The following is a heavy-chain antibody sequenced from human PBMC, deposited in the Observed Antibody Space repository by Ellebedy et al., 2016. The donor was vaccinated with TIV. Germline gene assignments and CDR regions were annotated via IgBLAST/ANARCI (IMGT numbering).Heavy chain of an antibody. V-gene: IGHV1-2*02. Sequence: ASVKVSXXASGCTFTGYYMHWVRQAPGQGLEWMGWINPNSGGTNYAQKFQGRVTMTRDTSISTAYMELSRLRSDDTAVYYCASLAYCGGDCYYFDYWGQGTLVTVSS. CDR2: INPNSGGT. CDR1: GCTFTGYY. D-gene: IGHD2-21*01. J-gene: IGHJ4*02. CDR3: ASLAYCGGDCYYFDY.